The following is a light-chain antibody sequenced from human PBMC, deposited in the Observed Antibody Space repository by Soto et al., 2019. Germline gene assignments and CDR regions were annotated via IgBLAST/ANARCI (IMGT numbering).Light chain of an antibody. CDR3: QQLLSYPIT. Sequence: DIQLTQSPSFLSASVGDRVTITCRASQGISTYLAWYQQTPGKAPKLLIYAASTLQSGVPLRFRGTGSGTSFTLTISRLQPEDFETYYCQQLLSYPITFGQGTRLEIK. CDR1: QGISTY. V-gene: IGKV1-9*01. J-gene: IGKJ5*01. CDR2: AAS.